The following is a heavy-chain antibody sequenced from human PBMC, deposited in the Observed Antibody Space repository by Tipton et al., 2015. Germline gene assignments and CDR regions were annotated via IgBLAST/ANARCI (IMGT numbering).Heavy chain of an antibody. J-gene: IGHJ6*02. CDR2: ISHSGNT. Sequence: TLSLTCAVSAYSISSDYYWGWIRQPPGKGLEWIGSISHSGNTYYNPSLKSRVTISVDTSKNQFFLRMTPVTAADTAVYYCARDLEHGMDVWGQGTTVTVS. CDR3: ARDLEHGMDV. V-gene: IGHV4-38-2*02. CDR1: AYSISSDYY.